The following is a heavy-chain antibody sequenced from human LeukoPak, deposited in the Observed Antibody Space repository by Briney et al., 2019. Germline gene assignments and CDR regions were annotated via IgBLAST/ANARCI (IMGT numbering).Heavy chain of an antibody. CDR1: GGSISSGSYY. CDR3: ARGAAYENYYDSSGYPVDFHYMDV. D-gene: IGHD3-22*01. Sequence: PSETLSLTCTVSGGSISSGSYYWGWLRQPPGTGLEWIGSIYYSGSTYYNPSLKGRVTISVDTSKNQFSLKLSSVTAADTAVYYCARGAAYENYYDSSGYPVDFHYMDVWGKGTTVTVSS. J-gene: IGHJ6*03. V-gene: IGHV4-39*07. CDR2: IYYSGST.